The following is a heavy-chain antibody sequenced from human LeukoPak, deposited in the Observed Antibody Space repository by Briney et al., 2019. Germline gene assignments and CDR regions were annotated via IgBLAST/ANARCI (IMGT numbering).Heavy chain of an antibody. J-gene: IGHJ5*02. D-gene: IGHD1-26*01. V-gene: IGHV3-13*04. CDR1: GFTFSSYG. CDR2: IATAGDT. Sequence: GGSLRLSCAASGFTFSSYGMHWVRQATGKGLEWVSSIATAGDTCYPGSVKGRFTISRENAKNSLYLQMNSLRAGDTAVYYCARGLTGGLDPWGQGTLVTVPS. CDR3: ARGLTGGLDP.